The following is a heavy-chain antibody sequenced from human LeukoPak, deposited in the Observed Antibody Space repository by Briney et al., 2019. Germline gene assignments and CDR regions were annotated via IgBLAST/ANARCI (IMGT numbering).Heavy chain of an antibody. CDR1: GFTFSSYG. Sequence: PGGSLRLSCAASGFTFSSYGMSWVRQAPGKGLEWVAEIKQDGREKYYVDSVKGRFTISRDNAKNSLYLQMNSLRAEDTAVYYCARSRVRGVIIIGYYYYMDVWGKGTTVTVSS. CDR3: ARSRVRGVIIIGYYYYMDV. V-gene: IGHV3-7*01. CDR2: IKQDGREK. J-gene: IGHJ6*03. D-gene: IGHD3-10*01.